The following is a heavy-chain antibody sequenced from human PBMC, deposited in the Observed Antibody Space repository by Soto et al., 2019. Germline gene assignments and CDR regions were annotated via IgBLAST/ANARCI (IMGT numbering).Heavy chain of an antibody. CDR3: ARDSWGFDI. V-gene: IGHV3-30-3*01. Sequence: QVQLVESGGGVVQPGRSLRLSCAASGFTFSNYAMHWVRQAPGKGLEWVAFISYDGSNQYYADSVKGRFTISRDNPKNTLYLQMISLRAEDTAVYYCARDSWGFDIWGQGTMVTVSS. CDR2: ISYDGSNQ. D-gene: IGHD3-16*01. J-gene: IGHJ3*02. CDR1: GFTFSNYA.